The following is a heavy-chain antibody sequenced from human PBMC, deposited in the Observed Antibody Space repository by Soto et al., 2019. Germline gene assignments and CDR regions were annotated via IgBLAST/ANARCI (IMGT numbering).Heavy chain of an antibody. CDR2: IIPILGIA. J-gene: IGHJ6*03. V-gene: IGHV1-69*02. D-gene: IGHD3-10*01. CDR3: GGAPHKPLRSGYYYSYMDV. CDR1: GGTFSSYT. Sequence: SVKVSCKASGGTFSSYTISWVRQAPGQGLEWMGRIIPILGIANYAQKFQGRVTITADKSTSTAYMELSSLRSEDTAVYFCGGAPHKPLRSGYYYSYMDVWRKGTTVT.